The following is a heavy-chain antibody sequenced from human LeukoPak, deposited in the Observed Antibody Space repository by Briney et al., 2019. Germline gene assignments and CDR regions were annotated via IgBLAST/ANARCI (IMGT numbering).Heavy chain of an antibody. J-gene: IGHJ4*02. CDR1: GYTFTGYY. V-gene: IGHV1-2*02. Sequence: ASVKVSCKASGYTFTGYYMHWVRQAPGQGLEWMGWINPNSGGTNYAQKFQGRVTMTRDTSISTAYMELSRLRSDDTAVYYCARVKYRTYYFDYWGQGTLVTVSS. D-gene: IGHD2-2*01. CDR3: ARVKYRTYYFDY. CDR2: INPNSGGT.